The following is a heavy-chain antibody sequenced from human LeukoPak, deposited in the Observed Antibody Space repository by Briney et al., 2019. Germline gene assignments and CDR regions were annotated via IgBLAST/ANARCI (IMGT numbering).Heavy chain of an antibody. V-gene: IGHV4-59*01. CDR3: VVSGSHYYFDS. D-gene: IGHD3-10*01. CDR2: IYYSGST. Sequence: SETLSLTCTISGGSISSYYWSWIRQPPGKELEWIGYIYYSGSTNYKPSVKSRVTISVDTSKNQFSLKLSSVTAADTAVYYCVVSGSHYYFDSWGQGTLVTVSS. CDR1: GGSISSYY. J-gene: IGHJ4*02.